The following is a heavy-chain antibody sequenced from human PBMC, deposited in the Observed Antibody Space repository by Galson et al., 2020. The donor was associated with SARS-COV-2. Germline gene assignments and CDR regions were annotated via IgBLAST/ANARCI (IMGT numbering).Heavy chain of an antibody. Sequence: FGPTVVKPKQTLTLNCTFSGFSLSTSGMCVSWIRQPPGKALEWLPRIDSDGDKHYSTSLKTRFTISKDTSKNQVVLIMTNMDPVDTATYYCARTWITRTASRTFDYWGQGTLVTVSS. V-gene: IGHV2-70*11. CDR2: IDSDGDK. CDR1: GFSLSTSGMC. D-gene: IGHD3-10*01. J-gene: IGHJ4*02. CDR3: ARTWITRTASRTFDY.